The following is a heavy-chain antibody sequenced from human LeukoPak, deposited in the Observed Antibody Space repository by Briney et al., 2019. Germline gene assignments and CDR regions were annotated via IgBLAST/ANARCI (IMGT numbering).Heavy chain of an antibody. V-gene: IGHV3-15*01. CDR1: GFTFSSAW. CDR3: TTDTIAAAVLSY. CDR2: IKSKTDGGTT. D-gene: IGHD6-13*01. J-gene: IGHJ4*02. Sequence: GGSLRLSCAASGFTFSSAWMSWVRQAPGKGLEWVGRIKSKTDGGTTDYAAPVKGRFTISRDDSKNTLYLQMNSLKTEDTAVYYCTTDTIAAAVLSYWGQGTLVTVSS.